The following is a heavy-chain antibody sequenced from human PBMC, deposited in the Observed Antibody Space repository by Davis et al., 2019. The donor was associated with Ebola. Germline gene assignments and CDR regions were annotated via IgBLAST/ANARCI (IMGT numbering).Heavy chain of an antibody. V-gene: IGHV3-66*01. CDR2: MYADGST. J-gene: IGHJ4*02. CDR3: ARGSL. CDR1: GFTVSTYY. Sequence: PRGSLRLSCAASGFTVSTYYINWVRQAPGKGLEWVSVMYADGSTYNADSVKARFTVSRDNSTNTVYLQMNSLRAEDTAAYYCARGSLWGRGTLVIVSS.